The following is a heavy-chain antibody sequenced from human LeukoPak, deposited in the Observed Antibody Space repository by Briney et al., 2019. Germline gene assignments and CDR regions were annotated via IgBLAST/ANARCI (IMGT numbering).Heavy chain of an antibody. Sequence: SETLSLTCTASGGSISSSSYYWGWIRQPPGKGLEWIGSIYYSGCTYYDPSLKSRVTISVDTSKNQFSLELSSVTAADTAVYYCARRGVAAAGEDADFDYWGQGTLVTVSS. J-gene: IGHJ4*02. V-gene: IGHV4-39*01. CDR2: IYYSGCT. CDR3: ARRGVAAAGEDADFDY. CDR1: GGSISSSSYY. D-gene: IGHD6-13*01.